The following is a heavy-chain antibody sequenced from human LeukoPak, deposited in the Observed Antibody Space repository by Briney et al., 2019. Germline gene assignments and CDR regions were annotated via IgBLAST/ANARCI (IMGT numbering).Heavy chain of an antibody. Sequence: ASVKASCKASGGTFSSYAISWVRQAPGQGLEWMGGIIPIFGTANYAQKFQGRVTITADESTSTAYMELSSLRSEDTAVYCCARSYSGSYSFDYWGQGTLVTVSS. CDR2: IIPIFGTA. D-gene: IGHD1-26*01. CDR1: GGTFSSYA. CDR3: ARSYSGSYSFDY. V-gene: IGHV1-69*13. J-gene: IGHJ4*02.